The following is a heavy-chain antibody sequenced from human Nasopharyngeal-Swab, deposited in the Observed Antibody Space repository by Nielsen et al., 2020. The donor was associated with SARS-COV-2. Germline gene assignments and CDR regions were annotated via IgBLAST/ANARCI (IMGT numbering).Heavy chain of an antibody. CDR3: ARGEVLSSTSYNWFDP. J-gene: IGHJ5*02. Sequence: ASVKVSCKASGYTFTSYGISWVRQAPGQGLEWMGWISAYNGNTNYAQKLQGRVTMTTDTSTSTAYMELRSLRSDDTAVYYCARGEVLSSTSYNWFDPWGQGTLVTVSS. V-gene: IGHV1-18*01. D-gene: IGHD2-2*01. CDR2: ISAYNGNT. CDR1: GYTFTSYG.